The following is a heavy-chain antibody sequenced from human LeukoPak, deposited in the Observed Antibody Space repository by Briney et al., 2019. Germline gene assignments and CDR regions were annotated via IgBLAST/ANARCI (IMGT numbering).Heavy chain of an antibody. Sequence: GESLKISCKGSGYTFTTYWIAWVRQMPGKGLEWMGIIYPGDSDTRYSPSFQGQVTISADKSISTAYLQWGSLKASDTAMYYCARRRFGELGPLEGFFDYWGQGTLVTVSS. CDR1: GYTFTTYW. V-gene: IGHV5-51*01. J-gene: IGHJ4*02. D-gene: IGHD3-10*01. CDR2: IYPGDSDT. CDR3: ARRRFGELGPLEGFFDY.